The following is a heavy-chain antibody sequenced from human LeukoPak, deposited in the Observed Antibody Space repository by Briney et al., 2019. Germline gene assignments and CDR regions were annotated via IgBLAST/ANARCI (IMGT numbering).Heavy chain of an antibody. V-gene: IGHV4-39*01. CDR1: GGSISSSSYY. CDR2: IYYSGST. Sequence: SETLSLTCTVSGGSISSSSYYWGWIRQPPGKGLEWIGSIYYSGSTYYNPSLKSRVTISVDTSKNPFSLKLSSVTAADTAVYYCSRHEAYYYDSSGYPSIGYFDYWGQGTLVTVSS. D-gene: IGHD3-22*01. J-gene: IGHJ4*02. CDR3: SRHEAYYYDSSGYPSIGYFDY.